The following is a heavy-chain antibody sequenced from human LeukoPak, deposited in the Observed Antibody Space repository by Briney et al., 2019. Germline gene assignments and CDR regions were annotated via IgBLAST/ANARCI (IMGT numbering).Heavy chain of an antibody. J-gene: IGHJ4*02. CDR3: AGGLLGCRGGSCYPTDY. CDR2: ISGSGGST. CDR1: GFTFSGYA. Sequence: GGSLRLSCAASGFTFSGYAMSWVRQAPGKGLEWVSAISGSGGSTYYADSVKGRFTISRDNSKNTLYLQMDSLRAEDTAVYYCAGGLLGCRGGSCYPTDYWGQGTLVTVSS. D-gene: IGHD2-15*01. V-gene: IGHV3-23*01.